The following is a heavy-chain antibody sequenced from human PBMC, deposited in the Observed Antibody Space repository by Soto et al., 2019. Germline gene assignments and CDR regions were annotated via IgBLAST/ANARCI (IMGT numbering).Heavy chain of an antibody. J-gene: IGHJ4*02. D-gene: IGHD3-22*01. CDR3: ARDSYDSSGYCNY. V-gene: IGHV3-33*01. Sequence: GGSLRLSCAASGFTFSSYGMHWVRQAPGKGLEWVAVIWYDGSNKYYADPVKGRFTISRDNSKNTLYLQMNSLRAEDTAVYYCARDSYDSSGYCNYWGQGTLVTVSS. CDR1: GFTFSSYG. CDR2: IWYDGSNK.